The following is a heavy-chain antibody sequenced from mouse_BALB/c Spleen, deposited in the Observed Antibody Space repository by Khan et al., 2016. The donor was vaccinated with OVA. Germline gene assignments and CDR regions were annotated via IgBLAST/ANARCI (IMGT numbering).Heavy chain of an antibody. Sequence: DLVKPGASVKLSCKASGYTFTSYWINWIKQRPGQGLEWIGHIGPGSGSSYYNEMFKGKATLTVEVSSRTAYIQLSGLSSEDSAVYFCARSNYYGSGLYAMDYWGQGASGTVSS. CDR3: ARSNYYGSGLYAMDY. D-gene: IGHD1-1*01. CDR1: GYTFTSYW. J-gene: IGHJ4*01. V-gene: IGHV1S41*01. CDR2: IGPGSGSS.